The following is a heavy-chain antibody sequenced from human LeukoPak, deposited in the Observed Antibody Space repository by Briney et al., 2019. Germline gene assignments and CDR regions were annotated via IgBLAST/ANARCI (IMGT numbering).Heavy chain of an antibody. CDR2: ISSCSSTI. CDR3: AREGQWLTLMDV. CDR1: GFTFSSYS. V-gene: IGHV3-48*01. Sequence: GGSLRLSCAASGFTFSSYSMNWVRQAPGKGLEWVSYISSCSSTIYYADSVKGRFTISRDNGKNSLYLQMNSLRAEDTAVYYCAREGQWLTLMDVWGKGTTVTVSS. D-gene: IGHD6-19*01. J-gene: IGHJ6*03.